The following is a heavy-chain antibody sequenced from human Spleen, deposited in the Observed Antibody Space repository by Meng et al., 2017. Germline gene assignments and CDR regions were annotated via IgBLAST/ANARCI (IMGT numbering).Heavy chain of an antibody. CDR3: AGDRESYYDSSGYFAYYFDY. CDR1: GYTFTSYG. CDR2: ISAYSGNT. V-gene: IGHV1-18*01. J-gene: IGHJ4*02. D-gene: IGHD3-22*01. Sequence: ASVKVSCKASGYTFTSYGISWVRQAPGQGLEWMGWISAYSGNTNYAQKLQGRVTMTTDTSTSTAYMELRSLRSDDTAVYYCAGDRESYYDSSGYFAYYFDYWGQGTLVTVSS.